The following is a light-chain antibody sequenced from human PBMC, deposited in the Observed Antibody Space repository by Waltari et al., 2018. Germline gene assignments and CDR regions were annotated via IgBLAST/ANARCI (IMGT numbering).Light chain of an antibody. V-gene: IGKV2-30*02. CDR2: KVS. CDR3: MQGTHWPLT. CDR1: QSRVHSDGTTY. Sequence: DVVMTQSPLSLPVILGQPASLSCKSSQSRVHSDGTTYLAWFQQRPGQSPRRLIYKVSNRESGVPDRFSASGSGTDFTLKISRVEAEDVGVYYCMQGTHWPLTFGGGTKVEIK. J-gene: IGKJ4*01.